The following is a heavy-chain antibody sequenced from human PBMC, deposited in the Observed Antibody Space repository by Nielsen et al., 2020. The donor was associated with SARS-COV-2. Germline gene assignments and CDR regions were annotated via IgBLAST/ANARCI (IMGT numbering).Heavy chain of an antibody. D-gene: IGHD6-13*01. Sequence: GGSLRLSYAASGFTFSSYGMHWVRQAPGKGLEWVAVIWYDGSNKYYADSVKGRFTISRDNSKNTLYLQMNSLRAEDTAVYYCARGSDSSSWYEYYYYYYGMDVWGQGTTVTVSS. CDR1: GFTFSSYG. V-gene: IGHV3-33*01. CDR3: ARGSDSSSWYEYYYYYYGMDV. CDR2: IWYDGSNK. J-gene: IGHJ6*02.